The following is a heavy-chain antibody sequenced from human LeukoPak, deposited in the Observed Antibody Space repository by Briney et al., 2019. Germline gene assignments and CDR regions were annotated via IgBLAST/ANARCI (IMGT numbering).Heavy chain of an antibody. J-gene: IGHJ5*02. CDR1: GFTFSSYA. Sequence: GGSLRPSCAASGFTFSSYAMSWVRQAPGKGLEWVSAISGSGGSTYYADSVKGRFTISRDNSKNTLYLQMNSLRAEDTAVYYCAKGYTYYYDNWFDPWGQGTLVTVSS. D-gene: IGHD3-10*01. CDR3: AKGYTYYYDNWFDP. V-gene: IGHV3-23*01. CDR2: ISGSGGST.